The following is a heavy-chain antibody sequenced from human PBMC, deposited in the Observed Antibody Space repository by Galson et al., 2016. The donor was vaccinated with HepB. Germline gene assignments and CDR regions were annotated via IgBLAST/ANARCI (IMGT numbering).Heavy chain of an antibody. Sequence: SLRLSCAASGFTFDGYGMSWVRQTPGKGLEWVSGINWNGGSTGYADPVKGRFTISRDNAKNSLYLQMNSLRAEDTALYYCARAPYLYLAAAAYYFDYWGQGTLVTVSS. D-gene: IGHD6-13*01. CDR3: ARAPYLYLAAAAYYFDY. J-gene: IGHJ4*02. CDR1: GFTFDGYG. V-gene: IGHV3-20*04. CDR2: INWNGGST.